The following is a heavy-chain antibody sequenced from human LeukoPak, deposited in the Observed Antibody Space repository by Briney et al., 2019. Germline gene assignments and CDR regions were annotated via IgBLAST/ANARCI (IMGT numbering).Heavy chain of an antibody. Sequence: ASVKVSCKASGYTFTSYAMHWVRQAPGQRLEWMGWINACNGNTKYSRKFQGRVTITRDTSASTAYMELSSLRSEDTAVYYCARCKYQLLLPIYYYYMDVWGKGTTVTVSS. CDR3: ARCKYQLLLPIYYYYMDV. D-gene: IGHD2-2*01. CDR2: INACNGNT. CDR1: GYTFTSYA. J-gene: IGHJ6*03. V-gene: IGHV1-3*01.